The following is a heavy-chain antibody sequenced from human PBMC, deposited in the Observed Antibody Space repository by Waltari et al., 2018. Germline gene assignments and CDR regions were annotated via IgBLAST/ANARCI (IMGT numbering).Heavy chain of an antibody. CDR3: ARDDSSSWYRVLWFDP. Sequence: QVQLVQSGAEVKKPGSSVKVSCKASGGTFSSYAISWVRQAPGQGLEWMGRIIPSFGTANYAQKFQGRVTIPADKSTSTAYMELSSLRSEDTAVYYCARDDSSSWYRVLWFDPWGQGTLVTVSS. CDR2: IIPSFGTA. V-gene: IGHV1-69*08. D-gene: IGHD6-13*01. CDR1: GGTFSSYA. J-gene: IGHJ5*02.